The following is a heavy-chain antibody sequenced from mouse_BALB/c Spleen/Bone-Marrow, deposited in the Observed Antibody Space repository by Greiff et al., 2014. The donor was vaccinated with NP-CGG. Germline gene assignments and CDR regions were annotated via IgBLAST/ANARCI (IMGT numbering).Heavy chain of an antibody. CDR2: IDTSSSAT. D-gene: IGHD2-1*01. V-gene: IGHV1-74*01. CDR1: GFTFTSYW. CDR3: ASNHWAMDY. Sequence: QVQLQHPGPDLVRPGASLKISCTASGFTFTSYWMHWVRQTPGKGLEWIGMIDTSSSATRLTQKFMDKDTLNGDKSFNTAYIQLSSLTSEDSAVYYCASNHWAMDYWGQGTSVTVSS. J-gene: IGHJ4*01.